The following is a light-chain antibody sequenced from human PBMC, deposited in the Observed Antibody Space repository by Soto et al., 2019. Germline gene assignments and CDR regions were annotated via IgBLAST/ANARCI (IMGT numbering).Light chain of an antibody. CDR3: QQHNGWPLT. CDR2: LAS. Sequence: EVVMTQSPATLSVAPGERATLSCRASQSINNALAWYQQKPGQAPRLLIFLASTRTTGVPARFSGSGSGTEFTLTISNLQSEDSAIYYCQQHNGWPLTFGGGTKVEIK. CDR1: QSINNA. J-gene: IGKJ4*01. V-gene: IGKV3-15*01.